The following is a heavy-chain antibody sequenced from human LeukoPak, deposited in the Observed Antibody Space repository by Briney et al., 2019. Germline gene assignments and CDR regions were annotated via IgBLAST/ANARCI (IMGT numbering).Heavy chain of an antibody. D-gene: IGHD1-26*01. V-gene: IGHV3-30*02. CDR2: IRYDGNDK. Sequence: PGGSLRLPCAASGFSFSNYGMHWVRQAPGKGLEWVAFIRYDGNDKHSADSVKGRFTVSRDNSKNTLYLQMSSLRAEDTAMYYCAKPFPYSGSFILHGWGQGGLVTVSS. CDR1: GFSFSNYG. J-gene: IGHJ4*02. CDR3: AKPFPYSGSFILHG.